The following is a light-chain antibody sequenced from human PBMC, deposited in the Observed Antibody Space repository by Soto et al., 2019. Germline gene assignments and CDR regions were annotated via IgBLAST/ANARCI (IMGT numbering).Light chain of an antibody. CDR1: SGHSSYI. CDR3: ETWDSNTRV. Sequence: QPVLTQSSSASASLGSSVKLTCTLSSGHSSYIIAWHQQQPGKAPRYLMNLEGGGSYNKGSGVPDRFSGSRSGADRYLTISILQFEDEADYYCETWDSNTRVFGGGTKLTVL. V-gene: IGLV4-60*02. J-gene: IGLJ3*02. CDR2: LEGGGSY.